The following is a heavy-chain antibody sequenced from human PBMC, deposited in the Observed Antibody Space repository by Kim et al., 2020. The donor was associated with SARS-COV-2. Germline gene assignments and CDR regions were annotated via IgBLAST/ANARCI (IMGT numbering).Heavy chain of an antibody. J-gene: IGHJ4*02. Sequence: GGSLRLSCAASGFTFSSYGMHWVRQAPGKGLEWVAVISYDGSNKYYADSVKGRFIISRDNSKNTLYLQMNSLRAEDTAVYYCARDVFIAAAGLDYWGQGTLVTVSS. D-gene: IGHD6-13*01. CDR1: GFTFSSYG. CDR2: ISYDGSNK. CDR3: ARDVFIAAAGLDY. V-gene: IGHV3-33*05.